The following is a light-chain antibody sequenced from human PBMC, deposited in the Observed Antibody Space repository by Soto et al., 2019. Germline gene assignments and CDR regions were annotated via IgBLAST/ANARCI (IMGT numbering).Light chain of an antibody. Sequence: ESVLTQSPGTLSLSPGERATLSCRASQFVSSGFLAWYQQKPGQAPRLLISGASTRATGIPDRFSGSGSGKDFTLTITRLEPEDFAVYYCQQYDSSSWTFGQGTKVEI. V-gene: IGKV3-20*01. CDR1: QFVSSGF. CDR3: QQYDSSSWT. CDR2: GAS. J-gene: IGKJ1*01.